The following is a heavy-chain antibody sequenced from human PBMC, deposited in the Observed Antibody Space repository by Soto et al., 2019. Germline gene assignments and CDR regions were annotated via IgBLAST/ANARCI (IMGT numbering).Heavy chain of an antibody. CDR3: ARDLQAGTDNVNWFAP. J-gene: IGHJ5*02. D-gene: IGHD1-1*01. CDR1: GFSISRSA. CDR2: IAYDGSNR. V-gene: IGHV3-30*04. Sequence: QVQLVESGGGVVQPGRSLRLSCAASGFSISRSAMHWVRQAPGKGLEWVEVIAYDGSNRWYADAAKGRFTISRDNYKNTVYLQMSSLRGEDTAVYYCARDLQAGTDNVNWFAPWGQGTLVTVSS.